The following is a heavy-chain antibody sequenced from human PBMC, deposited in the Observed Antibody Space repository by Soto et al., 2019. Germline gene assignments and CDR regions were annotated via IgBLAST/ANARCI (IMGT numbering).Heavy chain of an antibody. V-gene: IGHV4-39*01. CDR3: ASQHYYDSSGYYVVY. Sequence: QLQLQESGPGLVKPSETLSLTCTVSGGSISSNIYYLGWIRQPPGKGLEWIGNIHYSGSTYYDSSLKCRVTISVDTSKNQFSLKLSSVTAADTAVYYCASQHYYDSSGYYVVYWGQGTLVTVSS. J-gene: IGHJ4*02. CDR1: GGSISSNIYY. CDR2: IHYSGST. D-gene: IGHD3-22*01.